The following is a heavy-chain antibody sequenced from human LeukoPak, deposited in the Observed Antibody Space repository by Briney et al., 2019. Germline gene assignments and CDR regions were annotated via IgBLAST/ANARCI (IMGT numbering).Heavy chain of an antibody. V-gene: IGHV3-23*01. CDR3: AKATDWSSSWYFPLGYYYYGMDV. CDR1: GFTFSSYA. D-gene: IGHD6-13*01. CDR2: ISGSGGST. J-gene: IGHJ6*02. Sequence: GGSLRLSCAASGFTFSSYAMSWVRQAPGKGLEWVSAISGSGGSTYYADSVKGRFTISRDNSKNTLYLQMNSLRAEGTAVYYCAKATDWSSSWYFPLGYYYYGMDVWGQGTTVTVSS.